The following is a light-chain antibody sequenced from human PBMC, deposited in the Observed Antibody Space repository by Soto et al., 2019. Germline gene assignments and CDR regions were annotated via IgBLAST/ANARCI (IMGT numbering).Light chain of an antibody. CDR2: LEGSGSY. V-gene: IGLV4-60*03. J-gene: IGLJ2*01. CDR3: ETWDSDTRV. CDR1: SGHSTYI. Sequence: QLVLTQSSSASASLGSSVKLTCTLNSGHSTYIIAWHQHQPGKAPRYLMKLEGSGSYNKGSGVPDRFSGSSSGADRYLTISNLQSEDEDAYSCETWDSDTRVFGGGTKLTVL.